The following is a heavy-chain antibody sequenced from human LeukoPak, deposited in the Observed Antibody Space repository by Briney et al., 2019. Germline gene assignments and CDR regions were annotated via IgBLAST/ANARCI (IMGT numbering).Heavy chain of an antibody. Sequence: GRSLRLSCAASGFTFSSYGMHWVRQAPGKGLEWVAVISHDGGNKYYADSVKGRFTISRDNSKNTLYLQMNSLRAEDTAIYYCAKHCSSAGCYRFEYWGQGTLVTVSS. D-gene: IGHD2-2*01. J-gene: IGHJ4*02. CDR2: ISHDGGNK. CDR3: AKHCSSAGCYRFEY. V-gene: IGHV3-30*18. CDR1: GFTFSSYG.